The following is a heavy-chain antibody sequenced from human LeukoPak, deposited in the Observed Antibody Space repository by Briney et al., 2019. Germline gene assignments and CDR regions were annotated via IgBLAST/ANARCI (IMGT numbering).Heavy chain of an antibody. V-gene: IGHV4-34*01. CDR3: AARYFDWQYYYYYYMDV. J-gene: IGHJ6*03. CDR1: GGSFSGYY. D-gene: IGHD3-9*01. CDR2: INHSGST. Sequence: SETLSLTCAVYGGSFSGYYWSWIRQPPGKGLEWIGEINHSGSTNYNPSLKSRVTISVDTSKNQFSLKLSSVTAADTAVYYCAARYFDWQYYYYYYMDVWGKGTTVTVSS.